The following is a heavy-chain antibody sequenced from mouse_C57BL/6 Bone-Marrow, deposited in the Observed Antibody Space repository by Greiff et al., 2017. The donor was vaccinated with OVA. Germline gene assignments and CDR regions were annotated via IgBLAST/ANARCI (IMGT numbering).Heavy chain of an antibody. CDR1: GYTFTDYE. CDR3: TRSGNFDY. V-gene: IGHV1-15*01. D-gene: IGHD1-1*01. J-gene: IGHJ2*01. Sequence: VQGVESGAELVRPGASVTLSCKASGYTFTDYEMHWVQQTPVHSLEWIGSIDPETGGTAYTQKFKGKAILTADKPSSTAYMELRSLTSEDSAVYYCTRSGNFDYWGQGTTLTVSS. CDR2: IDPETGGT.